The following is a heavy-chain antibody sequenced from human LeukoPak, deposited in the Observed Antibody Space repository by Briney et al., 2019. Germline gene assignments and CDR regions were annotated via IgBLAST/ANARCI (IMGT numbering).Heavy chain of an antibody. J-gene: IGHJ3*02. CDR2: IYYSGST. CDR1: GGSISSYY. Sequence: PSETLSLTCTVSGGSISSYYWSWIRQPPGKGLEWIGYIYYSGSTNYNPSLKSRVTISVDTSKNQFSLKLSSVTAADTAVYYCARFWRWLQTDAFDIWGKGTTVTVSS. D-gene: IGHD5-24*01. V-gene: IGHV4-59*08. CDR3: ARFWRWLQTDAFDI.